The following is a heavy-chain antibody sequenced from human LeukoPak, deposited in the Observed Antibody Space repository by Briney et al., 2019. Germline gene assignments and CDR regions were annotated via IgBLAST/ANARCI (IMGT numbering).Heavy chain of an antibody. CDR2: MNPNSGNT. D-gene: IGHD3-10*01. CDR3: ATDLRYYYGSGSYN. CDR1: GYTFTSYD. Sequence: GASVKVSCKASGYTFTSYDINWVRQATGQGLEWMGWMNPNSGNTGYAQKFQGRVTMTEDTSTDTAYMELSSLRSEDTAVYYCATDLRYYYGSGSYNWGQGTLVTVSS. V-gene: IGHV1-8*01. J-gene: IGHJ4*02.